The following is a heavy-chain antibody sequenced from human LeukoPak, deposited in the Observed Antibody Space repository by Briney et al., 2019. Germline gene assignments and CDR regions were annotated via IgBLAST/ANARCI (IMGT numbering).Heavy chain of an antibody. V-gene: IGHV3-64D*09. CDR3: VKASGAYYYSLDV. Sequence: GGSLRLSCSASGFTFSNYAMHWVRQAPGKGLENVSAISSNGDSTYYADSVKGRFSISRDNSKNTLYLQMSSLRAEDTAVYFCVKASGAYYYSLDVWGQGTTVTVSS. CDR1: GFTFSNYA. CDR2: ISSNGDST. J-gene: IGHJ6*02.